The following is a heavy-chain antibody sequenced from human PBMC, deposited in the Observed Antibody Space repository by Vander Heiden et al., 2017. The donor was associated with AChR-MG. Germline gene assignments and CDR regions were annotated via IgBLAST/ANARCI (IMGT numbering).Heavy chain of an antibody. Sequence: QFQLVQSGAEVKKPGASVKVSCKASGYTFTSYAISWMRQAPGQGLEWVGWSSAYNGETNYAQPLQGRVTMTTDTSTSTAYMDLWSLTSDDTAVYYCARDRPRRECTGTTCSEIPFDIWGQGTMVTVSS. CDR2: SSAYNGET. CDR3: ARDRPRRECTGTTCSEIPFDI. D-gene: IGHD2-2*01. J-gene: IGHJ3*02. V-gene: IGHV1-18*01. CDR1: GYTFTSYA.